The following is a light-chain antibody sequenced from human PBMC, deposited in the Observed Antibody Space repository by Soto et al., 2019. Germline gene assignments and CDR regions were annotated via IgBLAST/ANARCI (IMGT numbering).Light chain of an antibody. Sequence: EIVMTQSPATLSVSPGERATLSCRASQSVSSNLAWYQQKPGQAPRLLISGASTRATGIPARFSGSGSGTEFTLTISCLQSEEFAVYYCQQYNDWAPLTFGGVTKVEIK. J-gene: IGKJ4*01. V-gene: IGKV3D-15*01. CDR3: QQYNDWAPLT. CDR2: GAS. CDR1: QSVSSN.